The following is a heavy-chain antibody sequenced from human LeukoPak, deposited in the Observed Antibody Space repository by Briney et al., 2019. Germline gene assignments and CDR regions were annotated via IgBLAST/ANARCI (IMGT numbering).Heavy chain of an antibody. V-gene: IGHV1-69*04. CDR1: GGTFSSYA. CDR2: IIPILGIA. J-gene: IGHJ5*02. Sequence: ASVKVSCKASGGTFSSYAISWVRQAPGQGLEWMGRIIPILGIANYAQKFQGRVTITADKSTSTAYMELSSLRSEDTAVYYCARDQTDIAAAGKNWFDPWGQGTLVTVSS. D-gene: IGHD6-13*01. CDR3: ARDQTDIAAAGKNWFDP.